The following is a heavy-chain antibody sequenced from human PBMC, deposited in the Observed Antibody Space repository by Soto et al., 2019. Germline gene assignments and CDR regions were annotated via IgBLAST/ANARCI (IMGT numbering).Heavy chain of an antibody. CDR1: GFTFSDHY. CDR3: AKGSGYSYEKFYFDS. D-gene: IGHD5-18*01. Sequence: TGGSLRLSCAASGFTFSDHYMDWVRQAPGKGLEWVSTVSGGGATTYYADSVKGRFTISRDNFKSTLYLQMNSLRAEDTAIYYCAKGSGYSYEKFYFDSWGQGTQVTVSS. V-gene: IGHV3-23*01. CDR2: VSGGGATT. J-gene: IGHJ4*02.